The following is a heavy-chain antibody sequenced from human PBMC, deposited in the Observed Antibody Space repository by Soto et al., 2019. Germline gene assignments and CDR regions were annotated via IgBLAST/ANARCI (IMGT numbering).Heavy chain of an antibody. CDR3: AKGNRAPPLNWFDP. V-gene: IGHV3-23*01. CDR2: MSGSGGST. Sequence: GGSLRLSCAASGFTFSDYAMSWVRQAPGKGLEWVSVMSGSGGSTYYADSVKGRFTISRDYSKNTLYLQMNSLRAEDTAVYYCAKGNRAPPLNWFDPWGQGTLVTVSS. CDR1: GFTFSDYA. J-gene: IGHJ5*02.